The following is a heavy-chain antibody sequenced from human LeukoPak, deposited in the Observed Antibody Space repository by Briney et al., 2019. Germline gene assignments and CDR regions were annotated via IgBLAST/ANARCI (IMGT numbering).Heavy chain of an antibody. J-gene: IGHJ6*02. CDR3: ARENYWAMDV. V-gene: IGHV3-74*01. CDR2: IKPDGSRT. CDR1: GFTFSAYW. D-gene: IGHD2-8*02. Sequence: PGGSLRLSCAASGFTFSAYWMRWVRQAPGKGLVWVSFIKPDGSRTNYADSVKDRFIISRDNAKNTLYLQMYNLRADDTAVCYCARENYWAMDVSGQGTTVTVSS.